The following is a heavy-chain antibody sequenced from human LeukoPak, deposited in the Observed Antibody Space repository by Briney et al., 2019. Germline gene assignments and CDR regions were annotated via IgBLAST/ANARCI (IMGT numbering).Heavy chain of an antibody. J-gene: IGHJ4*02. CDR1: GFTFSTYS. CDR2: ISTSSIYI. Sequence: PGGSLRLSCAASGFTFSTYSMNWVRQTPGKGLEWVSSISTSSIYIYYADSVKGRFTISRDNAKNSLYLQMNSLRAEDTAVYYCARGAINSGSYDAYFDYCGQGTLVTVSS. CDR3: ARGAINSGSYDAYFDY. D-gene: IGHD1-26*01. V-gene: IGHV3-21*01.